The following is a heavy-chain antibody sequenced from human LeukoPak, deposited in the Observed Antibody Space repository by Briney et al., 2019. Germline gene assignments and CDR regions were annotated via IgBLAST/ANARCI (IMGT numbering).Heavy chain of an antibody. CDR1: GLTLRDYK. CDR3: ARDSDAWSNWFDT. D-gene: IGHD1-26*01. V-gene: IGHV3-21*01. Sequence: GGSLRLSCEASGLTLRDYKLNWVRQAPGKGLEWVSSIESSSRFIYYADSVKGRFTISRDNAENSLRLQMNSLRAEDTAVYYCARDSDAWSNWFDTWGQGTLVTVSS. J-gene: IGHJ5*02. CDR2: IESSSRFI.